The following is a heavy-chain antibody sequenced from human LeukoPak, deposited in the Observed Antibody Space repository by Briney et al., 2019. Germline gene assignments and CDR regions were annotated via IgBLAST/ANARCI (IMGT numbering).Heavy chain of an antibody. CDR2: INPNSGGT. D-gene: IGHD6-6*01. V-gene: IGHV1-2*02. CDR3: ARAFSSSSGFDY. CDR1: GYTFTCYY. J-gene: IGHJ4*02. Sequence: ASVKVSCKASGYTFTCYYMHWVRQAPGQGLEGMGWINPNSGGTNYAQKFQGRVTMTRETYISTAYMELSRLRSDDTAVYYCARAFSSSSGFDYWGQGTLVTVSS.